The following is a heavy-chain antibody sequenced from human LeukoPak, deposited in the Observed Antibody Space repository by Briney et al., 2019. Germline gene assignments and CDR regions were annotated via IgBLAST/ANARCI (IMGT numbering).Heavy chain of an antibody. V-gene: IGHV3-11*04. D-gene: IGHD6-6*01. CDR1: GFTFSDYY. Sequence: GGSLRLSCAASGFTFSDYYMSWIRQAPGKGLEWVSYISSSGNSISYADSAKGRFTISRDNAKNSLYPQMNSLRAEDTAVYYCARADDSSSGYFDYWGQGTLVSVSS. J-gene: IGHJ4*02. CDR2: ISSSGNSI. CDR3: ARADDSSSGYFDY.